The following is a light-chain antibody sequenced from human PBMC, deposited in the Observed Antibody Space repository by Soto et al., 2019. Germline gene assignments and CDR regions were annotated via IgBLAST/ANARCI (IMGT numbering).Light chain of an antibody. Sequence: QAVVTQSPSASASLGASVKLTCTLSGGHSSYAIAWHQQQPEKGPRYLMKLNSDGSHSKGDGIPDRFSGSSSGAERYLTISSLQSEDEADYYCQTWGTGTVVFGGGTKLTVL. CDR1: GGHSSYA. J-gene: IGLJ2*01. V-gene: IGLV4-69*01. CDR2: LNSDGSH. CDR3: QTWGTGTVV.